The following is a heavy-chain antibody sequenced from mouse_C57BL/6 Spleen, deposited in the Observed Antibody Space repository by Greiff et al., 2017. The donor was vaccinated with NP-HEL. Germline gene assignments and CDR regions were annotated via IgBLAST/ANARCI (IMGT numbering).Heavy chain of an antibody. V-gene: IGHV1-39*01. Sequence: EVQLQQSGPELVKPGASVKISCKASGYSFTDYNMNWVKQSNGKSLEWIGVINPNYGTTSYNQKFKGKATLTVDQSSSTAYMQLHSLTSEDSAVYYCATGAGQLRLKGGDYWGQGTTLTVSS. CDR2: INPNYGTT. CDR3: ATGAGQLRLKGGDY. D-gene: IGHD3-2*02. J-gene: IGHJ2*01. CDR1: GYSFTDYN.